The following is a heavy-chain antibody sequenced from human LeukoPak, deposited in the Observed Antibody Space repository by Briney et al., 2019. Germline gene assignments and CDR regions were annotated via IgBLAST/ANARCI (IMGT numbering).Heavy chain of an antibody. CDR3: ANALGGGNTWYYFDC. J-gene: IGHJ4*02. CDR2: LSGSGGSP. Sequence: PGGSLRLSCAASGFTFSSYAMSWVRQAPGKGLGWVSSLSGSGGSPNYANSVKGRFTISRDNSKNTLYLQMNSLRAEDTAVYYCANALGGGNTWYYFDCWGQGTLVTVSS. D-gene: IGHD6-13*01. V-gene: IGHV3-23*01. CDR1: GFTFSSYA.